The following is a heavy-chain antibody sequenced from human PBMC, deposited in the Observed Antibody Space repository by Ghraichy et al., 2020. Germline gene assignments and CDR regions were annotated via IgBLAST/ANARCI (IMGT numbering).Heavy chain of an antibody. CDR1: GFTFSTYA. V-gene: IGHV3-23*01. CDR2: ISGNGATT. D-gene: IGHD2-21*01. Sequence: GGSRRLSCAASGFTFSTYAMSWVRQAPGKGLEWVSGISGNGATTSYADSVKGRFTISRDNSKNMVCLQMNSLRDDDTAAYYCAKTLFGGADYWGQGTLVTVSS. CDR3: AKTLFGGADY. J-gene: IGHJ4*02.